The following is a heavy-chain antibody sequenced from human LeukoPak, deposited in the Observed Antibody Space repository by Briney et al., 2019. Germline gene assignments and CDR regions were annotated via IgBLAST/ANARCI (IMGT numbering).Heavy chain of an antibody. CDR2: IWYDGSNK. Sequence: PGGSLRLSCAASGFTFSSYGMHWVRQAPGKGLEWVAVIWYDGSNKYYADSVKGRFTISRDNSKNTLYLQMNSLRAEDTAVYYCARDHSLDYGNWFHPWGQGTLVTVSS. CDR3: ARDHSLDYGNWFHP. V-gene: IGHV3-33*01. J-gene: IGHJ5*02. D-gene: IGHD4-17*01. CDR1: GFTFSSYG.